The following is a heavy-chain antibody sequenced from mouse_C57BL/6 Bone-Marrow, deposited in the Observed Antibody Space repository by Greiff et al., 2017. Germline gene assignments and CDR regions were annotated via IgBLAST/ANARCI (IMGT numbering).Heavy chain of an antibody. CDR1: GFSLTSYG. D-gene: IGHD4-1*01. J-gene: IGHJ1*03. CDR3: ARNWDWYFDV. V-gene: IGHV2-6*01. Sequence: VQLQQSGPGLVAPSQSLSITCTVSGFSLTSYGVDWVRQSPGKGLEWLGVIWGVGSTNYNSALKSRLSISKDNSKSQVFLKMNSRQTDDTAMYYCARNWDWYFDVWGTGTTVTVSS. CDR2: IWGVGST.